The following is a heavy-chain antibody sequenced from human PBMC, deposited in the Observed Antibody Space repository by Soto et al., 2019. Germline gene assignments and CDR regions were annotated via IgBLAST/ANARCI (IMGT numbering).Heavy chain of an antibody. D-gene: IGHD3-16*01. CDR3: ALDGDANSGFGTDY. CDR1: GFTFSDYG. Sequence: QVQLVESGGGVVQPGRSLRLSCAASGFTFSDYGMHWVRQAPGKGLQWVAFIWPDGGNKYYAESVKGRFTISRDNSKNSVYLQMNNVRDEDTAVYYCALDGDANSGFGTDYWGQGTLVTVSS. V-gene: IGHV3-33*01. J-gene: IGHJ4*02. CDR2: IWPDGGNK.